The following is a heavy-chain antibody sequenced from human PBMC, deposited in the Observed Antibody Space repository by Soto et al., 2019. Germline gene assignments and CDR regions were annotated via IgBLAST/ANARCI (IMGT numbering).Heavy chain of an antibody. V-gene: IGHV4-34*01. Sequence: PSETLSLTCAVYGGSFSGYYWSWIRQPPGKGLEWSGEINHSGSTNYNPSLKSRVTISVDTSKNQFSLKLSSVTAADTAVYYCARLYVWGSYRLDYWGQGTLVT. D-gene: IGHD3-16*02. CDR1: GGSFSGYY. CDR3: ARLYVWGSYRLDY. CDR2: INHSGST. J-gene: IGHJ4*02.